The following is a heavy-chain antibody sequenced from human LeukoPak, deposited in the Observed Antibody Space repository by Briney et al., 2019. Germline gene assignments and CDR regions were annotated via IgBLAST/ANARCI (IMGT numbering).Heavy chain of an antibody. CDR3: AKADLTTADRDAFDI. CDR1: GFTFSSYW. J-gene: IGHJ3*02. CDR2: INSDGSST. Sequence: GGSLRLSCAASGFTFSSYWMHWVRQAPGKGLVWVSRINSDGSSTSYADSVKGRFTISRDNAKNTLYLQMNSLRVEDTAVYYCAKADLTTADRDAFDIWGQGTVVTVSS. D-gene: IGHD2-21*02. V-gene: IGHV3-74*01.